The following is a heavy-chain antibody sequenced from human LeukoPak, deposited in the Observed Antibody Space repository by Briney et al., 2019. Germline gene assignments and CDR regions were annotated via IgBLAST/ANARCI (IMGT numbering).Heavy chain of an antibody. CDR3: AKDLYDILTGFNWFDP. CDR1: GFTFSSYA. Sequence: GGSLRLSCAASGFTFSSYAMSWVRQAPGKGLEWVSAISGSGGNTYYADSVKGRFTISRDNSKNTLYLQMNSLRAEDTAVYYCAKDLYDILTGFNWFDPWGQGTLVTVSS. J-gene: IGHJ5*02. V-gene: IGHV3-23*01. D-gene: IGHD3-9*01. CDR2: ISGSGGNT.